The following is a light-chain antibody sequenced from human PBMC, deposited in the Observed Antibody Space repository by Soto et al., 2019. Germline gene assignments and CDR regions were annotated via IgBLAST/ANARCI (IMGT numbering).Light chain of an antibody. V-gene: IGKV1-39*01. J-gene: IGKJ1*01. CDR2: GAS. Sequence: DIQMTQSPSSLSASVGDRVTISCRASQSITIYLNWYQQTPGKAPRLLIYGASTLQTGVPSRFSGSGPMTDFTLTISNLQPEDFATYYCQQTYSAPRTFGPGTKVDI. CDR1: QSITIY. CDR3: QQTYSAPRT.